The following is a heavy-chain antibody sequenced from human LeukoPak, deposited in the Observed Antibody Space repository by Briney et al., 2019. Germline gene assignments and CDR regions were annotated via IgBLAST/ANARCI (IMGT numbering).Heavy chain of an antibody. J-gene: IGHJ4*02. V-gene: IGHV1-46*01. CDR2: INPSGGGA. D-gene: IGHD6-13*01. CDR1: GYTFTNYY. Sequence: GASVKVSCKASGYTFTNYYMHWVRQAPGQGLEWVGIINPSGGGASYAQEFQGRVTMTRDTSTSTVYMEPNSLRSDDTAVYYCASGQLRIAAAGTQGLPTHWGQGTLVTVSS. CDR3: ASGQLRIAAAGTQGLPTH.